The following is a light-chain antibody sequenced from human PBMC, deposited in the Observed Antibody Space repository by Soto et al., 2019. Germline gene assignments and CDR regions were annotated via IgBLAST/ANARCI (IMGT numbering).Light chain of an antibody. Sequence: EIVMTQSPATLSVSPGERATLSCRASQSVSSNLAWYRQKPGQAPRLLIYGASTRATGIPARISGSRSGTEFTLTISSLQSEDFAVYYCQQYNNWPPLTFGGGTKVEIK. V-gene: IGKV3-15*01. CDR3: QQYNNWPPLT. J-gene: IGKJ4*01. CDR2: GAS. CDR1: QSVSSN.